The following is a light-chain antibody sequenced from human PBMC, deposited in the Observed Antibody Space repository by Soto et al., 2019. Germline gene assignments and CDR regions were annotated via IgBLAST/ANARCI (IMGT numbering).Light chain of an antibody. CDR3: QHHAGSPA. CDR2: GTS. J-gene: IGKJ1*01. CDR1: HSFSSSY. V-gene: IGKV3-20*01. Sequence: EIVLTQSPGTLSLSPGERATLSCRASHSFSSSYLAWYQQRPGQPPRLLIYGTSSRATGIPERFSGSGSRTDFTLTISRLDPEDFGMYYCQHHAGSPAFGQGTKVDIK.